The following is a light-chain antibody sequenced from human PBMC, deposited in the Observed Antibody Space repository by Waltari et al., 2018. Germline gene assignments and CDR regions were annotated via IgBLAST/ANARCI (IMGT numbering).Light chain of an antibody. CDR3: QQRSNWPSGT. CDR2: ESS. V-gene: IGKV3-11*01. J-gene: IGKJ3*01. CDR1: QSVSSY. Sequence: EIVLTQSPATLSLSPGERATLSCRASQSVSSYLAWYQQKPGQAPGLLIYESSNRATGIPARFSGSGSGTDFTLTISSLEPEDFAVYYCQQRSNWPSGTFGPGTKVDIK.